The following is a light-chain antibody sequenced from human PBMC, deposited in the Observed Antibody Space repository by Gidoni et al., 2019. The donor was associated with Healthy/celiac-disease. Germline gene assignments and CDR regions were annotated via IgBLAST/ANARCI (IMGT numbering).Light chain of an antibody. CDR1: QSVSSY. J-gene: IGKJ3*01. Sequence: EIVLTQAPATLSLSPGERATLSCRASQSVSSYVAWYQQKPGQAPRLLIYDAYNMATGIPARFSGSGSGTDFTLTISSLEPEDFAVYYCQQRSNWPGVTFGPGTKVDIK. CDR2: DAY. V-gene: IGKV3-11*01. CDR3: QQRSNWPGVT.